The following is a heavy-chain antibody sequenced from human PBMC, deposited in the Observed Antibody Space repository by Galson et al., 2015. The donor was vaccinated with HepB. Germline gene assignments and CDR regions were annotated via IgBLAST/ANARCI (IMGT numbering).Heavy chain of an antibody. CDR3: ARDLPDGDYGLDV. CDR2: ISADGSKK. J-gene: IGHJ6*02. CDR1: AFTFRNYN. D-gene: IGHD4-17*01. V-gene: IGHV3-30-3*01. Sequence: SLRLSCAASAFTFRNYNMHWVRQAPGKGLDWVALISADGSKKYYADSVRGRFTISRDNSRNTLYLQMDSLRPEDTAVHYCARDLPDGDYGLDVWGQGTTVTVSS.